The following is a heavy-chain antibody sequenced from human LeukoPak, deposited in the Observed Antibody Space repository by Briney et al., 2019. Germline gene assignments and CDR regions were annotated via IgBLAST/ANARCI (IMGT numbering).Heavy chain of an antibody. D-gene: IGHD3-3*02. CDR1: GFTFSSYG. J-gene: IGHJ4*02. V-gene: IGHV3-30*02. CDR2: IRYDGSNK. Sequence: GGSLRLSCAASGFTFSSYGMHWVSQAPGKGLEGVAFIRYDGSNKYYADSVKGRFTISRDNSKNTLYLQMNSLRAEDTAVYYCAKDEHFAPNFDYWGQGTLVTVSS. CDR3: AKDEHFAPNFDY.